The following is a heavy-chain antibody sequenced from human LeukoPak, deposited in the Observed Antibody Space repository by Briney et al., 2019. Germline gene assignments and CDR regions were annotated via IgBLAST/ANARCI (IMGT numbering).Heavy chain of an antibody. V-gene: IGHV3-23*01. CDR1: EFTFRSYA. Sequence: AGGSLRLSCAASEFTFRSYAMNWVRQAPGKGLEWVSVISGSGGSTYYADSVKGRFTISRDNSKNTLYLQMNSLRAEDTAVYYCSLSGDNDAFDIWGQGTKVTVSS. J-gene: IGHJ3*02. CDR3: SLSGDNDAFDI. D-gene: IGHD3-10*01. CDR2: ISGSGGST.